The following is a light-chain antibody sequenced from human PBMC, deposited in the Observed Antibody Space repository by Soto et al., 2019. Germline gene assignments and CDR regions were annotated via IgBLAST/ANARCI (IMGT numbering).Light chain of an antibody. Sequence: EILLTQSPATLSWSPGERATLSCGGSQSVRRYLAWYQQKPGQAPRLLIYDASTRATGIPTRFSGSGSETDFTLTITSLQTQDFAVYYCQQRNNWPPITFGQGTRLEIK. V-gene: IGKV3-11*01. CDR1: QSVRRY. J-gene: IGKJ5*01. CDR3: QQRNNWPPIT. CDR2: DAS.